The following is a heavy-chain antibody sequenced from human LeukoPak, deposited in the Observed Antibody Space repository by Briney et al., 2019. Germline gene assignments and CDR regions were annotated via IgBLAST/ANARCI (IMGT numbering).Heavy chain of an antibody. CDR3: AREGYCSSTSCFNWFDP. CDR2: INPNSGGT. J-gene: IGHJ5*02. V-gene: IGHV1-2*02. D-gene: IGHD2-2*01. CDR1: GYTFTGYY. Sequence: ASVTVSCKASGYTFTGYYMHWVRQAPGQGLEWMGWINPNSGGTNYAQKFQGRVTMTRDTSISTAYMELSRLRSDDTAVYYCAREGYCSSTSCFNWFDPWGQGTLVTVSS.